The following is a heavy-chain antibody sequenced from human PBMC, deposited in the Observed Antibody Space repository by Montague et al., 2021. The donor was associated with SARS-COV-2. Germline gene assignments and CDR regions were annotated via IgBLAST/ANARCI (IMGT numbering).Heavy chain of an antibody. Sequence: SETLSLTCTVSRGSVTNGDYSWTCHWPPPGQGLVCNGNIYNTGRTXYNPSLKSRVTLSMDTTKNQVSLKLDSVSAADTVVYYCATEMPAYDVFDIWGQGTMVTVSS. CDR3: ATEMPAYDVFDI. CDR2: IYNTGRT. CDR1: RGSVTNGDYS. D-gene: IGHD2-2*01. J-gene: IGHJ3*02. V-gene: IGHV4-61*08.